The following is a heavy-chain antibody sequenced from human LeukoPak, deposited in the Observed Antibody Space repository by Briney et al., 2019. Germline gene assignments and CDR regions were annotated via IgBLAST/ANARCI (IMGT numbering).Heavy chain of an antibody. Sequence: PSETLSLTCTVSGGSIGTYYWSWVRQSPGKGLEWIGYIYVTGNRYNPYLQSRVTISVDTSRNQLLLKMSSVTAADTAVYYCARHIGGGIEDMDVWGKGTKVTVSS. CDR2: IYVTGN. CDR1: GGSIGTYY. D-gene: IGHD3-16*02. CDR3: ARHIGGGIEDMDV. V-gene: IGHV4-59*08. J-gene: IGHJ6*03.